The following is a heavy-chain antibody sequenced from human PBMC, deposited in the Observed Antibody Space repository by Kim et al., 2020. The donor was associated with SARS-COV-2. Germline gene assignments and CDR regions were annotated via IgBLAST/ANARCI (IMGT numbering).Heavy chain of an antibody. V-gene: IGHV4-39*01. Sequence: SETLSLTCSVSGGSVTGNYYWGWIRQSPGKGLEWIGSINYSGDTYYNPSLKSRVTMSVDTSKNQFSLRLDSPPATHTTMYYCARHRAASGTRPDYFEYWVQGTLVTLSS. D-gene: IGHD6-13*01. CDR3: ARHRAASGTRPDYFEY. CDR1: GGSVTGNYY. J-gene: IGHJ4*02. CDR2: INYSGDT.